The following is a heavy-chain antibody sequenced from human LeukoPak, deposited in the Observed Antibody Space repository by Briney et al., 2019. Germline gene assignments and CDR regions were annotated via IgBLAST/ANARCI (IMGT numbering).Heavy chain of an antibody. V-gene: IGHV3-9*01. CDR2: ISWNSGSI. CDR3: AKAKTYQLLSDFDY. D-gene: IGHD2-2*01. CDR1: GFTFDDYA. J-gene: IGHJ4*02. Sequence: GGSLRLSCAASGFTFDDYAMHWFRQAPGKGLEGVSGISWNSGSIGYADSVKGRFTISRDNAKNSLYLQMNSLRAEDTALYYCAKAKTYQLLSDFDYWGQGTLVTVSS.